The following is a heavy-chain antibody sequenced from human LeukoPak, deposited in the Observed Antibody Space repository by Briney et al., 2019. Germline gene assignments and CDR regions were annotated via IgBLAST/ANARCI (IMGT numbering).Heavy chain of an antibody. J-gene: IGHJ4*02. V-gene: IGHV4-39*07. Sequence: SETLSLTCTVSGGSISSSSYYWGWIRQPPGKGLEWIGSIYYSGSTYYNPSLKSRVTISVDTSKNQFSLKLSSVTAADTAVYYCARGGARPGRPKTDYWGQGTLVTVSS. CDR2: IYYSGST. CDR3: ARGGARPGRPKTDY. D-gene: IGHD1-26*01. CDR1: GGSISSSSYY.